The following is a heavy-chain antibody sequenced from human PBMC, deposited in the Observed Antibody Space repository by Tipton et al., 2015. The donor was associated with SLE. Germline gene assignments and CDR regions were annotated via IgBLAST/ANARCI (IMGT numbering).Heavy chain of an antibody. CDR2: IRSKANSYAT. CDR1: GFTFSGSA. D-gene: IGHD6-6*01. J-gene: IGHJ6*04. V-gene: IGHV3-73*01. CDR3: TRRLNEYSSSRMDV. Sequence: GSLRLSCAASGFTFSGSAMHWVRQASGKGLEWVGRIRSKANSYATAYAASVKGRFTISRDDSKNTAYLQMNSLKTEDTAVYYCTRRLNEYSSSRMDVWGKGTTVTFSS.